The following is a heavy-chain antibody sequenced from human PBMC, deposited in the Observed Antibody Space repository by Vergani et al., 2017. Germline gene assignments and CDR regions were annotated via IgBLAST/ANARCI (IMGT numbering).Heavy chain of an antibody. J-gene: IGHJ4*02. CDR1: GFTFSNAW. CDR3: TTEDLYGDNAFGYFDY. Sequence: EVQLLESGGGLVQPGGSLRLSCAASGFTFSNAWMSWVRQAPGKGLEWVGRIKSKTDGGTTDYAAPVKGRFTISRDDSKNTLYLQTNSLKTEDTAVYYCTTEDLYGDNAFGYFDYWGQGTLVTVSS. V-gene: IGHV3-15*01. D-gene: IGHD4-17*01. CDR2: IKSKTDGGTT.